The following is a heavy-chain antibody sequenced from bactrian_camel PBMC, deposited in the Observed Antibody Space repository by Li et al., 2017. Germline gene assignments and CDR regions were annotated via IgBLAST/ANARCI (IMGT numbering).Heavy chain of an antibody. CDR3: ATRQGRDWQDWDQEGTYNY. V-gene: IGHV3S1*01. D-gene: IGHD4*01. CDR1: GSTSEIYC. J-gene: IGHJ4*01. Sequence: HVQLVESGGGSVQAGGSLRLSCEASGSTSEIYCMGWFRDVPGKGREGIAGLWTGDGSTYYSDSVKGRFTVSLDNNRNTLYLQMNDLKSDDTATYYCATRQGRDWQDWDQEGTYNYWGHGTQVTVS. CDR2: LWTGDGST.